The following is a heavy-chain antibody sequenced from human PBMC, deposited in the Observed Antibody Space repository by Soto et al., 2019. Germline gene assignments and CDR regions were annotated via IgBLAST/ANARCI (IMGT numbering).Heavy chain of an antibody. CDR1: GYTFTTDD. CDR3: ARRKERSGPHYFDY. J-gene: IGHJ4*02. V-gene: IGHV1-8*01. D-gene: IGHD6-25*01. CDR2: MNPYSGNT. Sequence: ASVKVSCKASGYTFTTDDISWVRQATGQGLEWMGWMNPYSGNTGYAQKFQGRVTVNRNNSISTVYMELSGLRPDDTAVYYCARRKERSGPHYFDYWGQGSQVTVSS.